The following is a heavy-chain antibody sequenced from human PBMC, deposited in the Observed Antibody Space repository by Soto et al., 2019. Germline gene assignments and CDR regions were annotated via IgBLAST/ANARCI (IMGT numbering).Heavy chain of an antibody. CDR3: ARVVVIVGATFWFDP. J-gene: IGHJ5*02. CDR2: ISACNGNT. V-gene: IGHV1-3*01. Sequence: ASVKVSCKASGYTFTSYAMHWVRQAPGQRLEWMGWISACNGNTKYAQKLQGRVTITTDTSASTAYMELRSLRSDDTAVYYCARVVVIVGATFWFDPWGQGTLVTVSS. D-gene: IGHD1-26*01. CDR1: GYTFTSYA.